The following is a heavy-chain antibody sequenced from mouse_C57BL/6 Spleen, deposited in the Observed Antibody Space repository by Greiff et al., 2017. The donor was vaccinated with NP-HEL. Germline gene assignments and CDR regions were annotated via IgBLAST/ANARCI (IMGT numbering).Heavy chain of an antibody. D-gene: IGHD2-3*01. CDR2: ISSGSSTI. CDR1: GFTFSDYG. V-gene: IGHV5-17*01. J-gene: IGHJ3*01. Sequence: EVMLVESGGGLVKPGGSLKLSCAASGFTFSDYGMHWVRQAPEKGLEWVAYISSGSSTIYYADTVKGRFTITRDNAKNTLFLQMTSLRSEDTAMYYCARGDGYSIAYWGQGTLVTVSA. CDR3: ARGDGYSIAY.